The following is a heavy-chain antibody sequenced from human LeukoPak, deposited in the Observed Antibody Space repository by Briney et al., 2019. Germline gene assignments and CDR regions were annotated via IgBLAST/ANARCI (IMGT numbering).Heavy chain of an antibody. Sequence: GGSLRLSCAASGFPFSRYAMRWVRQAPGRGVEWVSAISGSGGSTYYADAVMGRFTISRDNSKTMLYLQMNSLRAEDTAVDYCARLYSSGWNCFDYWGQGTLVTVSS. CDR3: ARLYSSGWNCFDY. CDR1: GFPFSRYA. J-gene: IGHJ4*02. D-gene: IGHD6-19*01. CDR2: ISGSGGST. V-gene: IGHV3-23*01.